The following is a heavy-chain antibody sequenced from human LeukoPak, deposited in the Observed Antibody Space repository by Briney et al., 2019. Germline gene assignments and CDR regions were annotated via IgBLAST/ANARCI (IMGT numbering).Heavy chain of an antibody. D-gene: IGHD6-13*01. CDR1: GFTFSSYA. CDR3: ARETSSWLFDY. V-gene: IGHV3-30-3*01. Sequence: PGRSLRLSCAASGFTFSSYAMHWVRQAPGKGLEWVAVISYDGSNKYYADSVKGRFTISRDNSKNTLYLQMNSLRAEDTAVYYCARETSSWLFDYWGQGTLVTVSS. J-gene: IGHJ4*02. CDR2: ISYDGSNK.